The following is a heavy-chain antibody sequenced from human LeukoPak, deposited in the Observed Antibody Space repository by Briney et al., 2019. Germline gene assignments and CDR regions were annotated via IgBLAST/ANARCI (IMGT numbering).Heavy chain of an antibody. V-gene: IGHV3-7*01. D-gene: IGHD3-16*01. Sequence: GGSLRLSCAASGFTFSNAWMSWVRQAPGKGLEWVANIGYVGGEKYYVDSVKGRFTISRDNTKNSLFLQMNSLRVDDMAVYYCARGRGWVDYWGQGTLVTVSS. J-gene: IGHJ4*02. CDR2: IGYVGGEK. CDR3: ARGRGWVDY. CDR1: GFTFSNAW.